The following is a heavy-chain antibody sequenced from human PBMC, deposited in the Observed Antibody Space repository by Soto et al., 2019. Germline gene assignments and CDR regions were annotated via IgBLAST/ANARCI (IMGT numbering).Heavy chain of an antibody. V-gene: IGHV4-31*03. CDR2: IYYSGST. D-gene: IGHD3-10*01. CDR3: ARDDYYGSGGRLQYGY. Sequence: QVQLQEPGPGLVKPSQTLSLTCTVSAGSISSGGYYWSWIRQHPGKGLEWNGYIYYSGSTYYNPSLKGRVTISVDTSKNQFSLKLSSVTAADTAVYYCARDDYYGSGGRLQYGYWGQGTLVTVSS. CDR1: AGSISSGGYY. J-gene: IGHJ4*02.